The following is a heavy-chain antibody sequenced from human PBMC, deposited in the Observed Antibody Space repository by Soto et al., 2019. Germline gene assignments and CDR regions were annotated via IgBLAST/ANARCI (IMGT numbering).Heavy chain of an antibody. Sequence: GESLKISCKGSGYMFTSYWIGWVRQMPGKGLEWTGIIHGGDSNTRYSPSFDGQVTTSTDKSINTAYLQWSSLKASDTAMYYCARRITSSTGWDYWGQGTLVTVSS. D-gene: IGHD6-19*01. J-gene: IGHJ4*02. CDR2: IHGGDSNT. CDR1: GYMFTSYW. CDR3: ARRITSSTGWDY. V-gene: IGHV5-51*01.